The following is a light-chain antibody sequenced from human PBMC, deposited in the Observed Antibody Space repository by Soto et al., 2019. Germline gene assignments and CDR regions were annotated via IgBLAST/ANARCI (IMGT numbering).Light chain of an antibody. Sequence: KRATISCRASPSVTNFLAWYQQKPGQAPRLLIYGAFNRATGIPARFSGIWSGTVFHVAVSRREPADSSAFPCQQANVRSTVTFGHGTRLEIK. V-gene: IGKV3-11*01. CDR1: PSVTNF. CDR2: GAF. CDR3: QQANVRSTVT. J-gene: IGKJ5*01.